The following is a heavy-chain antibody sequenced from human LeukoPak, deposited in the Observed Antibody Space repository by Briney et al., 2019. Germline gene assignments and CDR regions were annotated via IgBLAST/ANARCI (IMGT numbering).Heavy chain of an antibody. V-gene: IGHV3-48*03. CDR3: ARWGITIFGVEDY. CDR1: GFTFSSYE. J-gene: IGHJ4*02. CDR2: ISSSGSTI. D-gene: IGHD3-3*01. Sequence: GGSLRLSCAASGFTFSSYEMNWVRQAPGKGLEWVSYISSSGSTIYYADSVKGRFTISRDTAKNSLYLQMNSLRAEDTAVYYCARWGITIFGVEDYWGQGTLVTVSS.